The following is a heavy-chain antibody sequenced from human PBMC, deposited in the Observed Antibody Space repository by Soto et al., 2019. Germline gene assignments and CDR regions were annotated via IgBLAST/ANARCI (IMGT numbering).Heavy chain of an antibody. D-gene: IGHD3-10*01. CDR2: IKQDGSEK. CDR1: GFTFSSYW. CDR3: ARVMVRGVIISYGMDV. J-gene: IGHJ6*02. V-gene: IGHV3-7*01. Sequence: XGSLRLSCAASGFTFSSYWMSGVRQAAGKGLEWVANIKQDGSEKYYVDSVKGRFTISRDNAKNSLHLQMKSLRAEDTAVYYCARVMVRGVIISYGMDVWGQGTTVTVSS.